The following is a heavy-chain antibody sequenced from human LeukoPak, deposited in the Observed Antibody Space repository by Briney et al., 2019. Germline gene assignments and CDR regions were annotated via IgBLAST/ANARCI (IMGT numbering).Heavy chain of an antibody. CDR1: GGSTNTSLYY. V-gene: IGHV4-39*01. CDR2: IYYSGSA. D-gene: IGHD3-3*01. CDR3: ARHGERDYYAMDV. J-gene: IGHJ6*02. Sequence: SETLSHTCTVSGGSTNTSLYYWGWIRQPPGKGLEWIGYIYYSGSAYYNPSLKSRVTISVDTSKNQFSLKLSSVTAADTAVYYRARHGERDYYAMDVWGQGTTATVSS.